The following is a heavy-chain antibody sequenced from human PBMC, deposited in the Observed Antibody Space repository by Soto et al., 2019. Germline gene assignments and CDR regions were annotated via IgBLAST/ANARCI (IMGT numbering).Heavy chain of an antibody. Sequence: QVQLVQSGAEVKKPGSSVKVSCKASGGTFSSYTISWVRQAPGQGLEWMGRLIPILGIANYAQKCQGSVTXXANKSTSTAYMELSSLRSEDTAVDYCARATLTLDYWGQGTLVTVSS. CDR2: LIPILGIA. V-gene: IGHV1-69*02. J-gene: IGHJ4*02. CDR1: GGTFSSYT. CDR3: ARATLTLDY.